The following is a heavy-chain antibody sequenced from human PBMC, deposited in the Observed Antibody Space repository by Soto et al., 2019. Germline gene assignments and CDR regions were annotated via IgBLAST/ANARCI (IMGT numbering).Heavy chain of an antibody. V-gene: IGHV4-4*02. CDR1: GGSISSSNW. Sequence: TSETLSLTCAVSGGSISSSNWWSWVRQPPGKGLEWIGEIYHSGSTNYNPSLKSRVTISVDKSKNQFSLKLSSVTAADTAVYYCARSSTDYDILTDTENYYYYGMEVWGQGTTVTVS. CDR3: ARSSTDYDILTDTENYYYYGMEV. J-gene: IGHJ6*02. CDR2: IYHSGST. D-gene: IGHD3-9*01.